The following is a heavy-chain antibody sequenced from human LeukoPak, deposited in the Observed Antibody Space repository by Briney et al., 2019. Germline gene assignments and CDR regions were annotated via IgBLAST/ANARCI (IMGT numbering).Heavy chain of an antibody. D-gene: IGHD4/OR15-4a*01. Sequence: ASVKVSFKASGYTFTGYYMHWVRQAPGQGLEWMGRINPNSGGTNYEQKFQGRGTMTMDTAISTDYMELSRLRSDDTAVYYCARDLLTTDDYWGQGTLVTVSS. CDR3: ARDLLTTDDY. J-gene: IGHJ4*02. V-gene: IGHV1-2*06. CDR1: GYTFTGYY. CDR2: INPNSGGT.